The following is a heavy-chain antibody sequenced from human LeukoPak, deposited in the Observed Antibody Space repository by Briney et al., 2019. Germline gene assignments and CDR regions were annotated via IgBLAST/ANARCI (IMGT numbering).Heavy chain of an antibody. J-gene: IGHJ4*02. CDR3: ARHEGNGDSSSWSRAFDY. CDR1: GGPISSSSYY. D-gene: IGHD6-13*01. V-gene: IGHV4-39*01. Sequence: SETLSLTCTVSGGPISSSSYYWGRIRQPPGKGLEWIGSIYYSGSTYYNPSLKSRVTISVDTSKNQFSLKLSSVTAADTAVYYCARHEGNGDSSSWSRAFDYWGQGTLVTVSS. CDR2: IYYSGST.